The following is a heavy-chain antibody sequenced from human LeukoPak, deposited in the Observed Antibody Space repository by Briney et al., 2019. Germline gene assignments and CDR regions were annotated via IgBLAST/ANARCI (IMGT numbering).Heavy chain of an antibody. Sequence: GGSLRLSCAASGSTFSDYYMSWIRQAPGKGLEWVSYISSSGSTIYYADSVKGRFTISRDNAKNSLYLQMNSLRAEDTAVYYCARDRSGWYPADAFDIWGQGTMVTVSS. V-gene: IGHV3-11*04. D-gene: IGHD6-19*01. CDR2: ISSSGSTI. CDR3: ARDRSGWYPADAFDI. CDR1: GSTFSDYY. J-gene: IGHJ3*02.